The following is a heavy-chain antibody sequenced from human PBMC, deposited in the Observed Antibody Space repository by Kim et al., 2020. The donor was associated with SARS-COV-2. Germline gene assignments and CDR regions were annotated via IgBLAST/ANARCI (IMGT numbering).Heavy chain of an antibody. CDR1: GFTFSSYA. CDR3: AKAILGYCSSTSCYTAFFDY. V-gene: IGHV3-23*01. J-gene: IGHJ4*02. Sequence: GGSLRLSCAASGFTFSSYAMSWVRQAPGKGLEWVSAISGSGGSTYYADSVKGRFTISRDNSKNTLYLQMNSLRAEDTAVYYCAKAILGYCSSTSCYTAFFDYWGQGTLVTVSS. D-gene: IGHD2-2*02. CDR2: ISGSGGST.